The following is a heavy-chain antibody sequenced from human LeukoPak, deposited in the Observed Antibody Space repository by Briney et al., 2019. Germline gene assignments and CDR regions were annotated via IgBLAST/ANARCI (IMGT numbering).Heavy chain of an antibody. CDR3: ARDKKDYYDSSGYYYFAFDI. CDR2: IYYSGST. D-gene: IGHD3-22*01. J-gene: IGHJ3*02. V-gene: IGHV4-59*01. Sequence: VKPSETLSLTCTVSGGSIRSYYWGWIRQPPGKGLEWIGYIYYSGSTNYNPSLKSRVTISVDTSKNQFSLKLSSVTAADTAVYYCARDKKDYYDSSGYYYFAFDIWGQGTMVTVSS. CDR1: GGSIRSYY.